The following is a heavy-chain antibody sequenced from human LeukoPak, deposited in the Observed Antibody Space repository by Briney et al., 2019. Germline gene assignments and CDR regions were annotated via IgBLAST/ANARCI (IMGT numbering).Heavy chain of an antibody. D-gene: IGHD3-10*01. CDR1: GASISSGDYY. Sequence: PSETLSLTCTVSGASISSGDYYWIWIRQHTGKGLEWIGYINYSGGTYRNPSLKSRVTISVDTSKNQFSVTLNSVTAADTAVYYCATVDLNMVRGIQDWGQGTLVTVSS. CDR2: INYSGGT. CDR3: ATVDLNMVRGIQD. J-gene: IGHJ4*02. V-gene: IGHV4-31*03.